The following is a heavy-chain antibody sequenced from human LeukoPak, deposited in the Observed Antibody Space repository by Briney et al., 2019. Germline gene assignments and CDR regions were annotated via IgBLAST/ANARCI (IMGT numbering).Heavy chain of an antibody. CDR1: GFTLSTFD. V-gene: IGHV3-23*01. Sequence: GGSLRLSCAASGFTLSTFDMNWVRQAPGKGLEWVSAISGSGGSTYYADSVKGRFTISRDNSKNTLYLQMNSLRAEDTAVYYCAKGRGKTYYYDSSGYYSLNYWGQGTLVTVSS. J-gene: IGHJ4*02. CDR3: AKGRGKTYYYDSSGYYSLNY. CDR2: ISGSGGST. D-gene: IGHD3-22*01.